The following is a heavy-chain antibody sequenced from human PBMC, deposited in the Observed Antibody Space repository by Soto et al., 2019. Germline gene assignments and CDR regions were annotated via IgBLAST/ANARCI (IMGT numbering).Heavy chain of an antibody. CDR3: ARGLDSSSSSAFGMDV. J-gene: IGHJ6*02. V-gene: IGHV4-31*03. CDR2: IYYSGST. CDR1: GGSISSGGYY. D-gene: IGHD6-6*01. Sequence: PSETLSLTCTVSGGSISSGGYYWSWIRQHPGKGLEWIGYIYYSGSTYYNPSLKSRVTISVDTSKNQFSLKLSSVTAADTAVYYCARGLDSSSSSAFGMDVWGQGTTVTV.